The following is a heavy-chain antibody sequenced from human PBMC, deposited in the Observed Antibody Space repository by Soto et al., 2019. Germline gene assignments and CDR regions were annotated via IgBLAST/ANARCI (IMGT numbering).Heavy chain of an antibody. D-gene: IGHD4-17*01. CDR2: INPNSGGT. Sequence: ASVKVSCKASGYTFTGYYMHWVRQAPGQGLEWMGWINPNSGGTNYAQKFQGWVTMTRDTSISTAYMELSRLRSDDTAVYYCARDNTVNYGMDVWGQGTTVTVAS. CDR3: ARDNTVNYGMDV. J-gene: IGHJ6*02. V-gene: IGHV1-2*04. CDR1: GYTFTGYY.